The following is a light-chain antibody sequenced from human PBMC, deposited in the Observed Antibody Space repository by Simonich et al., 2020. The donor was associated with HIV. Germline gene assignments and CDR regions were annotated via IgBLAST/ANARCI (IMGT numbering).Light chain of an antibody. Sequence: DFVMTQSPLSLPVTLGQPASISCRSIQSLVHSDGNTYLNWFQQSPGQSPRRLIYKVSNRDSGVPDRFSGSGSGTDFTLKISRVEAEDVGVYFCMQGTHWPVTFGGGTKVEIK. J-gene: IGKJ4*01. CDR1: QSLVHSDGNTY. CDR2: KVS. CDR3: MQGTHWPVT. V-gene: IGKV2-30*02.